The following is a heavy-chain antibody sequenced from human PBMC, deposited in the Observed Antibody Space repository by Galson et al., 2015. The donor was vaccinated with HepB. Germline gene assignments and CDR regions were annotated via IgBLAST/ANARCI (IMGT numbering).Heavy chain of an antibody. CDR1: GDSVSNNNAA. CDR2: TYYRSMWYT. CDR3: AREEAGTYCFDN. J-gene: IGHJ4*02. D-gene: IGHD6-19*01. Sequence: CAISGDSVSNNNAAWNWIRQSPSRGLEWLGRTYYRSMWYTDYAPSVKSRITVNPYTSTNQFSLEVTSVTPDVTAVYFCAREEAGTYCFDNWGQGTLVTVSS. V-gene: IGHV6-1*01.